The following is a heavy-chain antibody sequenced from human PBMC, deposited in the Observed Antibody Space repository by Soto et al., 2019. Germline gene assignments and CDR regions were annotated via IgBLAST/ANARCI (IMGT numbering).Heavy chain of an antibody. CDR2: IYYSGST. J-gene: IGHJ3*02. D-gene: IGHD3-22*01. CDR3: ARGAPYYYDSSGYMNAFEI. Sequence: QVQLQESGPGLVKPSQTLSLTCNVSGGSISSGGYYWSWIRQHPGKGLEWIGYIYYSGSTYYNPSLKSRVTISVDTSKNQFSLKLSSVTAADTAVYYCARGAPYYYDSSGYMNAFEIWGQGTMVTVSS. CDR1: GGSISSGGYY. V-gene: IGHV4-31*03.